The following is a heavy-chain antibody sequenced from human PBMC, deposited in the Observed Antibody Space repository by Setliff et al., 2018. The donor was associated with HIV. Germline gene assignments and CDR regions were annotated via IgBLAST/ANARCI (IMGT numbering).Heavy chain of an antibody. CDR3: ASRYSSLGHFQH. CDR1: GGSIFSHY. CDR2: IYYSGST. V-gene: IGHV4-59*11. Sequence: SETLSLTCTVSGGSIFSHYWSWIRQPPGKGLEWIGYIYYSGSTNYNPSLKSRVSISVDTSKNQFSLNLRSVTAADTAVYYCASRYSSLGHFQHWGQGTLVTVSS. J-gene: IGHJ1*01. D-gene: IGHD6-13*01.